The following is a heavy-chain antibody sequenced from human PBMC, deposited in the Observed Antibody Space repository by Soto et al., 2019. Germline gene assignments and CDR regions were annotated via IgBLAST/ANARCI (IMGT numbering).Heavy chain of an antibody. CDR1: GGTLRSHA. J-gene: IGHJ6*02. V-gene: IGHV1-69*01. CDR3: AGTEEIPYYHGMDV. CDR2: IIPIFGSP. Sequence: QVQLVQSGAEVKKPGSSVRVSCKASGGTLRSHAINWVRQAPGQGLEWMVGIIPIFGSPHYAQKLQGRATITADESSITAYMELSSLISEDTAVYYCAGTEEIPYYHGMDVWGQGTTVTVSS. D-gene: IGHD2-2*02.